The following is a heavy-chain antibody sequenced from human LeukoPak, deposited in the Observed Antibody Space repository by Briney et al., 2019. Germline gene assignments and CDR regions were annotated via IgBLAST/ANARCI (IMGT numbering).Heavy chain of an antibody. D-gene: IGHD6-13*01. J-gene: IGHJ4*02. CDR3: AREMAAAGFEY. CDR1: GFTFSSFS. CDR2: ISSGSSYI. Sequence: PGGSLRLSCAASGFTFSSFSMNWVRQAPGKGLEWVSSISSGSSYIYYADSVKGRITISRDNAKNSLFLQMNSLRAEDTAVYYCAREMAAAGFEYWGQGTLVTVS. V-gene: IGHV3-21*01.